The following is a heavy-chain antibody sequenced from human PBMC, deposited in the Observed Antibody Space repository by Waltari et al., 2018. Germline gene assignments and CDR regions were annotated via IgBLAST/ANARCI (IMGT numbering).Heavy chain of an antibody. V-gene: IGHV3-7*01. D-gene: IGHD6-19*01. CDR1: GFTLSSFW. Sequence: EVQLVESGGGLVKPGGSLRLSWAASGFTLSSFWMNGVRQTPGKGVEWVAGIKQDVSEKYYADSGKGRFTISRDNAKNSLYLQMNSLRAEDTAVYYCATSGWYCFDYWGQGTLVTVSS. J-gene: IGHJ4*02. CDR2: IKQDVSEK. CDR3: ATSGWYCFDY.